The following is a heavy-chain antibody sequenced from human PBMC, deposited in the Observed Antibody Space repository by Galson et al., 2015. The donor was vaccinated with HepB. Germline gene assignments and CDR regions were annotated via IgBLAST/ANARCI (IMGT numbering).Heavy chain of an antibody. CDR2: ISSTGTTM. CDR1: GFTFSSYT. Sequence: SLRLSCAASGFTFSSYTMNWVRQAPGQGLESVSHISSTGTTMYSADSAKGRFTISRDNAQNSLYLQMNSLRDEDTAVYYCARVYFGSGSSSAYWYFDLWGRGALVTVSS. D-gene: IGHD3-10*01. V-gene: IGHV3-48*02. J-gene: IGHJ2*01. CDR3: ARVYFGSGSSSAYWYFDL.